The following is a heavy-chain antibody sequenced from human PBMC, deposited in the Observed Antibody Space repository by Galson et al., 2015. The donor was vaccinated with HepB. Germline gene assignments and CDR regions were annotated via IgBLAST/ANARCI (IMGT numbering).Heavy chain of an antibody. V-gene: IGHV4-30-4*01. D-gene: IGHD3-10*01. CDR1: PGSINSRDYY. Sequence: LSLTCKVSPGSINSRDYYWSWIRQTPGKGLECIGFIYYSGTTYYNPSLKSRLTISIDTSRNQFSLNLNSVTAADTAVYYCAREGVRGFDTWGQGALVTVSS. CDR2: IYYSGTT. J-gene: IGHJ4*02. CDR3: AREGVRGFDT.